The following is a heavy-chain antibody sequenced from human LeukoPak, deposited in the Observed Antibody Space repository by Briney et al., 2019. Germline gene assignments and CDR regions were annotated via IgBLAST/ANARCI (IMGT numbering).Heavy chain of an antibody. J-gene: IGHJ6*02. CDR1: GFTVSSNY. CDR3: ARDRILPLYGMDV. V-gene: IGHV3-66*01. D-gene: IGHD2-15*01. Sequence: GGSLRLSCAASGFTVSSNYMSWVRQAPGKGPEWVSVIYSGGSTYYADSVKGRFTISRDNSKNTLYLQMNSLRAEDTAVYYCARDRILPLYGMDVWGQGTTVTVSS. CDR2: IYSGGST.